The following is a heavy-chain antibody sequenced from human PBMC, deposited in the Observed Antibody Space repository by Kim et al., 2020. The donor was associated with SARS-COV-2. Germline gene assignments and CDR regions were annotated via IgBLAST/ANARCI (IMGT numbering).Heavy chain of an antibody. Sequence: SETLSLTCTVSGDSIINYYWSWIRQPPGKGLEWIGYIYYTGSTNYNPSLKSRLTISLDTSKNELSLNLNSVTAADTAVYFCARSALSCSSTSCYTGWFDPWGQGTLVTVSS. CDR3: ARSALSCSSTSCYTGWFDP. CDR2: IYYTGST. CDR1: GDSIINYY. V-gene: IGHV4-59*13. D-gene: IGHD2-2*02. J-gene: IGHJ5*02.